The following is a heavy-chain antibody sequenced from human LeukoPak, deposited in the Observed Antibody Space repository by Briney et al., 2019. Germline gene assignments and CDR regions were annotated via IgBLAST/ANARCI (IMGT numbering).Heavy chain of an antibody. CDR3: ARAVYYYDILTGYYRSGAFDI. J-gene: IGHJ3*02. CDR2: IYTSGST. V-gene: IGHV4-4*07. CDR1: GGSISSYY. Sequence: PSETLSLTCTVSGGSISSYYWSWIRQPAGKGLEWIGRIYTSGSTNYNPSLKSRVTISVDTSKNQFSLKLSSVTAADTAVYYCARAVYYYDILTGYYRSGAFDIWGQGTMVTVSS. D-gene: IGHD3-9*01.